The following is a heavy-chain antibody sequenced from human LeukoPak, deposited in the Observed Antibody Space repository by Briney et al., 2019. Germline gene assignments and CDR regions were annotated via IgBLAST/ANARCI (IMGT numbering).Heavy chain of an antibody. V-gene: IGHV3-9*01. D-gene: IGHD4-11*01. CDR3: AKDVTYSNSHTFAV. J-gene: IGHJ3*01. Sequence: GRSLRLSCAASGFTFDDYAMHWVRQAPGKGLEWVSGISWNSGGMGYADSVEGRFTISRDNAKNSLYLLMNTLRAEDTALYYCAKDVTYSNSHTFAVWGQGTMVTVPS. CDR1: GFTFDDYA. CDR2: ISWNSGGM.